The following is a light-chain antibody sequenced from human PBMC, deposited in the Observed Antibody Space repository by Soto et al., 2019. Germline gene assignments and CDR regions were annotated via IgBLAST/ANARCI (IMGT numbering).Light chain of an antibody. Sequence: QSVLTQPPSVSGAPGQRVTISCTGSSSNIGAGYDVHWYQQLPGTAPKLLIYGNNNRPSGVPDRFSGSKSGTSASLAVTGXXXXXXXXYYCQSYATGLSVLYVFGTGTKLTVL. CDR2: GNN. CDR3: QSYATGLSVLYV. J-gene: IGLJ1*01. V-gene: IGLV1-40*01. CDR1: SSNIGAGYD.